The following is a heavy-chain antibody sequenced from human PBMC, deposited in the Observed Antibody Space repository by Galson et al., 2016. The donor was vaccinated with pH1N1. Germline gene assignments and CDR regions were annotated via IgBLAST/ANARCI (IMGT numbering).Heavy chain of an antibody. CDR1: GFTFSRHT. CDR3: ARDNGYYTDFDY. J-gene: IGHJ4*02. V-gene: IGHV3-64*02. CDR2: IGTTGINI. Sequence: LRLSCAASGFTFSRHTMHWVRQAPGKGLQYVSVIGTTGINIFYEDSVRDRFTVSRDNVQYTLHLQMDSLRTEDTAIYYCARDNGYYTDFDYWGQGTLVTVSP. D-gene: IGHD5-18*01.